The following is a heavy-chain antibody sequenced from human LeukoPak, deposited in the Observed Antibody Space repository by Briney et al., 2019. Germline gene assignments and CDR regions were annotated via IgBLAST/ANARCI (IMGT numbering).Heavy chain of an antibody. Sequence: GGSLRLSCAASGFTFTTYWRGWVRQAPGKGLEWVANIRQDESEQYYVDSVKGRFTISRDNAKNSRSLQMNSLRAEDTAVYYCARPLVYYYGSETYFWFDPWGQGTLVTVPS. CDR2: IRQDESEQ. D-gene: IGHD3-10*01. J-gene: IGHJ5*02. CDR3: ARPLVYYYGSETYFWFDP. V-gene: IGHV3-7*01. CDR1: GFTFTTYW.